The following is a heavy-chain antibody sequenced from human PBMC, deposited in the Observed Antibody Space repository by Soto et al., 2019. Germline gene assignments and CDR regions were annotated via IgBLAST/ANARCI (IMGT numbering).Heavy chain of an antibody. CDR1: GFTFSSYG. CDR3: ARSPYSVSYLAYFDY. Sequence: QVQLVESGGGVVQPGRSLRLSCAASGFTFSSYGMHWGRQAPGKGLEWVAVISYDGSNKYYADSVKGRFTISRDNSKNTLYLQMNSLRAEDTAVYYCARSPYSVSYLAYFDYWGQGTLVTVSS. CDR2: ISYDGSNK. D-gene: IGHD1-26*01. J-gene: IGHJ4*02. V-gene: IGHV3-30*03.